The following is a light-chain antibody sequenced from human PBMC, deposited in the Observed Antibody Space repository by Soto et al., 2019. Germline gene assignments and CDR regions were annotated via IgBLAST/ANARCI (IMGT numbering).Light chain of an antibody. J-gene: IGLJ2*01. CDR3: SSYTSSGTLYVV. V-gene: IGLV2-14*01. CDR2: DVS. CDR1: SSDVGGYNY. Sequence: QSALTLPASVSGSPGQSITISCTGTSSDVGGYNYVSWYQQHPGKAPKLMIYDVSNRPSGVSNRFSGSKSGNTASLTISGLQAEDEADYYCSSYTSSGTLYVVFGGGTKLTVL.